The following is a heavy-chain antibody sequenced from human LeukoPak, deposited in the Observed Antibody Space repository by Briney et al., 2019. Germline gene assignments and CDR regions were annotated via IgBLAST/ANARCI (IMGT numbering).Heavy chain of an antibody. CDR3: AKDRGRGPLYYFDY. V-gene: IGHV3-23*01. D-gene: IGHD3-10*01. Sequence: PGGSLRLSCAAFGFTFSSNTMNWGRKPPGKGLEWVSAISGSGDNTYYADSVKGRFTFSRDNSKNTLYLQMNRLRAEDTAVYYCAKDRGRGPLYYFDYWGQGTLVTVSS. J-gene: IGHJ4*02. CDR1: GFTFSSNT. CDR2: ISGSGDNT.